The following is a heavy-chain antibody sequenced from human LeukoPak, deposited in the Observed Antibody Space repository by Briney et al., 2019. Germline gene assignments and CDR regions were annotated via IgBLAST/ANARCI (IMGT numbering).Heavy chain of an antibody. CDR1: GYTLTELS. V-gene: IGHV1-24*01. CDR3: ATSSQWELLVGYFDY. J-gene: IGHJ4*02. CDR2: FDPEDGET. Sequence: ASVKVSCKVSGYTLTELSMHWVRQAPGKGLEWMGGFDPEDGETIYAQKFQGRVTMTEDTSTDTACMELSSLRSEDTAVYYCATSSQWELLVGYFDYWGQGTLVTVSS. D-gene: IGHD1-26*01.